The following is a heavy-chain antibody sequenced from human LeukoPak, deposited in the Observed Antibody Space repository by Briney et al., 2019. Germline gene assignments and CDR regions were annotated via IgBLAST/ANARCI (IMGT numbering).Heavy chain of an antibody. J-gene: IGHJ4*02. Sequence: ASETLSLTCAVYGGSFSGYYWSWIRQPPGKGLEWIGEINHSGSTNYNPSLKSRVTISVDTSKNQFSLKLSSVTAADTAVYYCARGSDYDILTGYYMGYYFDYWGQGTLVTVSS. D-gene: IGHD3-9*01. V-gene: IGHV4-34*01. CDR2: INHSGST. CDR3: ARGSDYDILTGYYMGYYFDY. CDR1: GGSFSGYY.